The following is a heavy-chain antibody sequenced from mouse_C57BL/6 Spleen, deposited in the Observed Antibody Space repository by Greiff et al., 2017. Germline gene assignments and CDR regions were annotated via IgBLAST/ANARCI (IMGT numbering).Heavy chain of an antibody. D-gene: IGHD1-1*01. CDR1: GYAFSSSW. CDR3: ARGGTHYYGSSYRFAY. CDR2: IYPGDRDT. J-gene: IGHJ3*01. Sequence: VQLQQSGPELVKPGASVKISCKASGYAFSSSWMNWVKQRPGKGLEWIGRIYPGDRDTNYNGKFKGKATLTADKSSSTVYMQLSSLTSEDSAVYFCARGGTHYYGSSYRFAYWGQGTLVTVSA. V-gene: IGHV1-82*01.